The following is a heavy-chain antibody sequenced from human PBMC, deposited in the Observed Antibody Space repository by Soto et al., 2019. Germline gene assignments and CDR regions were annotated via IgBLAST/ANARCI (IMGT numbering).Heavy chain of an antibody. CDR3: ANSGWYNPAGYLQY. J-gene: IGHJ1*01. D-gene: IGHD6-19*01. Sequence: EVQLLESGGGLVQPGGSLRLSCAASGFTFSSYAMSWVRQAPGKGLEWVSGISGSGGSTYYADSVKGRFTISRDNSKNTLYLQVNSLRAEDTAVYYCANSGWYNPAGYLQYWGQGTLVTVSS. CDR1: GFTFSSYA. V-gene: IGHV3-23*01. CDR2: ISGSGGST.